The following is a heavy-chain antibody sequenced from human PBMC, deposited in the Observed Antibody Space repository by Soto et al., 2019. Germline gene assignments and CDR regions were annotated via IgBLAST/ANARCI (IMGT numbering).Heavy chain of an antibody. CDR2: VYYSGST. CDR1: GGSVSSDTYY. V-gene: IGHV4-61*01. CDR3: ARLDCVSPTCQFDF. D-gene: IGHD2-2*01. J-gene: IGHJ4*02. Sequence: QVHLQESGPGLVKPSETLSLTCTVSGGSVSSDTYYWSWIRQPPGKGLEWIGYVYYSGSTNSNPSLTSRVTMLVDTSKNQSSLTLSSVIAADTAVYYCARLDCVSPTCQFDFWGRGILVTVSS.